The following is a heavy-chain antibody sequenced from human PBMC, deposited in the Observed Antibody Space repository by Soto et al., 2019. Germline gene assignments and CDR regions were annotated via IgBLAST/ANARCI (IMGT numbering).Heavy chain of an antibody. J-gene: IGHJ6*02. CDR3: PRHVGYNLGMDV. CDR1: GGSISGGGYY. Sequence: SETLSLTCTVSGGSISGGGYYWSWIRQHPGKGLEWIGYIYYSGSTYYNPSLKSRVTISVDTSKNQFSLKLSSATAADTAVSYRPRHVGYNLGMDVWGQGTTVTVSS. CDR2: IYYSGST. D-gene: IGHD5-18*01. V-gene: IGHV4-31*03.